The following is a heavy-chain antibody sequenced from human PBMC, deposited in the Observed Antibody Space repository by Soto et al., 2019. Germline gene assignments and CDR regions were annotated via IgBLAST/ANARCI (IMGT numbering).Heavy chain of an antibody. Sequence: QVQLVQSGAEVKKPGASVKVSCKASGYTFTSYGISWVRQAPGQGLEWMGWINAYNGNTKYAQKLQGRVTMTTDTSASIAYSELRSLRSADTSVDYCAGDIQDVAVAGFLVLELDIWGQGTMVTVSS. J-gene: IGHJ3*02. V-gene: IGHV1-18*01. CDR3: AGDIQDVAVAGFLVLELDI. D-gene: IGHD6-19*01. CDR2: INAYNGNT. CDR1: GYTFTSYG.